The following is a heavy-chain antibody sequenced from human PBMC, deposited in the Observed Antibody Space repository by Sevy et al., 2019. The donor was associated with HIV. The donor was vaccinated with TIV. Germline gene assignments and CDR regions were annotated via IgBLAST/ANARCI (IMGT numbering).Heavy chain of an antibody. CDR2: ISSSSIYI. V-gene: IGHV3-21*01. J-gene: IGHJ4*02. Sequence: GGSLRLSCAASGFTFRRYSMNWVRQAPGKGLEWVSSISSSSIYIYYTDSVKGRFTISRDNAKNSLYLQMNSLRAEDTAVYYCVRDGGCSSTSCLLYFDYWGQGTLVTVSS. CDR3: VRDGGCSSTSCLLYFDY. CDR1: GFTFRRYS. D-gene: IGHD2-2*01.